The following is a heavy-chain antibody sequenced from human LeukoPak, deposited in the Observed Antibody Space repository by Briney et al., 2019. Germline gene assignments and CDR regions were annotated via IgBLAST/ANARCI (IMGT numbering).Heavy chain of an antibody. CDR2: IYGGGTT. D-gene: IGHD4-17*01. J-gene: IGHJ4*02. CDR1: GFTVSNNY. V-gene: IGHV3-53*01. Sequence: SGVSLRLSCAASGFTVSNNYMSWVRQAPGKGLEWVSLIYGGGTTYYADSVKGRFTISSDSSKNTLYLQMNSLRAEDTAVYYCARAPNYGDYGGQWGRGTLVTVSS. CDR3: ARAPNYGDYGGQ.